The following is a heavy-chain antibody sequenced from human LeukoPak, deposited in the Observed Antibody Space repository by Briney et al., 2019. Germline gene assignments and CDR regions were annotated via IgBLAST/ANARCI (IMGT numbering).Heavy chain of an antibody. Sequence: PSETLSLTCTVSGGSISSSSYYWGWIRQPPGKGLEWVGSIYYGGNTYYNPSLKSRVTISVDTSKNQFSLKLSSVTAADTAIYYCARHYLTFWSDYDRPTNNWFDPWGQGTLVTVSS. V-gene: IGHV4-39*01. CDR2: IYYGGNT. CDR3: ARHYLTFWSDYDRPTNNWFDP. CDR1: GGSISSSSYY. D-gene: IGHD3-3*01. J-gene: IGHJ5*02.